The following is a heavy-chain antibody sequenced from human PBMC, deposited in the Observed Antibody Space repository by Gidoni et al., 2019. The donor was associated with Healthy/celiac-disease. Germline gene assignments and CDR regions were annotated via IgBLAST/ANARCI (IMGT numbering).Heavy chain of an antibody. Sequence: VRQPPGKGLEWIGEIHHSGSTNYTPSLKSRVTISVDTSKNQFSLKLSSATAADTAVYYCARGQWYCSSTSCYASRRRHKKNWFDPWGQGTLVTVSS. CDR2: IHHSGST. V-gene: IGHV4-34*01. D-gene: IGHD2-2*01. J-gene: IGHJ5*02. CDR3: ARGQWYCSSTSCYASRRRHKKNWFDP.